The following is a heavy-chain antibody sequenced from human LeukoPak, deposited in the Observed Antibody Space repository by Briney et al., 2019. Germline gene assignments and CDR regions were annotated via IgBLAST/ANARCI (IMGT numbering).Heavy chain of an antibody. D-gene: IGHD6-13*01. CDR1: GFTFSSYA. CDR2: ISGSGYST. V-gene: IGHV3-23*01. Sequence: GGSLRLSCAASGFTFSSYAMSWVRQAPGKGLEWVSAISGSGYSTYYADSVKGRFTISRDNSKNTLYLQMNSLRAEDTAVYYCAPGGMAAAGTRNWFDPWGQGTLVTVSS. CDR3: APGGMAAAGTRNWFDP. J-gene: IGHJ5*02.